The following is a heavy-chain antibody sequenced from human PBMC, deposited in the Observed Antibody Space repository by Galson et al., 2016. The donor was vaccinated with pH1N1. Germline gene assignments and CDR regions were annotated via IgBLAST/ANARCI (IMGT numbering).Heavy chain of an antibody. J-gene: IGHJ6*02. CDR1: GFTFSSYA. CDR2: ISGSGGTT. V-gene: IGHV3-23*01. CDR3: AKVTDVCTVTRCFPYGMHA. Sequence: SLRLSCAASGFTFSSYAMYWVRQAPGKGLEWVSAISGSGGTTHDADSVKGRFTTSRANSKNTLYLQMHSLRAEDTATYYCAKVTDVCTVTRCFPYGMHAWGPGTTVTGSS. D-gene: IGHD2-2*01.